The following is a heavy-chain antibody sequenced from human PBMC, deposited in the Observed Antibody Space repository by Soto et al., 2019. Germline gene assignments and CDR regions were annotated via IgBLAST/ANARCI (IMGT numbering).Heavy chain of an antibody. V-gene: IGHV3-33*01. D-gene: IGHD3-16*02. CDR1: GFTFSSYG. J-gene: IGHJ4*02. Sequence: PGESLKISCAASGFTFSSYGMHWVRQAPGKGLEWVAVIWYDGSNKYYADSVKGRFTISRDNSKNTLYLQMNSLRAEDTAVYYCARAYLRLGELSSISALEYWRQGPLVTVSS. CDR2: IWYDGSNK. CDR3: ARAYLRLGELSSISALEY.